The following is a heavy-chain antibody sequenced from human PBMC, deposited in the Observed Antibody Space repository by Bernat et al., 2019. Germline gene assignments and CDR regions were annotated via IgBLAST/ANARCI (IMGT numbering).Heavy chain of an antibody. V-gene: IGHV4-59*08. CDR3: ARVRAGYTYGYDY. D-gene: IGHD5-18*01. Sequence: QVQLQESGPGLVKPSETLSLTCTVSGDSISSYYWSWIRQPPGKGLEWIGYIYYSGSTNYNPSLKSRVTISVDTSKNQFSLKLSSVTAADTAVYYCARVRAGYTYGYDYWGQGTLVTVSS. CDR2: IYYSGST. J-gene: IGHJ4*02. CDR1: GDSISSYY.